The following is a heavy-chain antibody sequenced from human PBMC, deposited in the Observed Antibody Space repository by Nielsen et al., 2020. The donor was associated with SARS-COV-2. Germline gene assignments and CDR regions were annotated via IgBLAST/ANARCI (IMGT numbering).Heavy chain of an antibody. J-gene: IGHJ4*02. Sequence: SGPTLVKPTQTLTLTCSFSGFSLTTSKMCVSWIRQPPGKALEWLALIDWDDETLYSTSLKTRLTISKDTSKSQVVLIMTNMDPVDTATYYCARTSATGYSDFWGQGALVTVS. CDR3: ARTSATGYSDF. CDR1: GFSLTTSKMC. CDR2: IDWDDET. D-gene: IGHD5-12*01. V-gene: IGHV2-70*01.